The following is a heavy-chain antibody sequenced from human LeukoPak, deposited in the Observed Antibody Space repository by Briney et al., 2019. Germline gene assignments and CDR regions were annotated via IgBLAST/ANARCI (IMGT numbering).Heavy chain of an antibody. CDR3: AKDPTRSGSFLDY. CDR1: GFTFSSYE. D-gene: IGHD3-10*01. J-gene: IGHJ4*02. Sequence: GGSLRLSCAASGFTFSSYEMNWIRQAPGKGLEWISYISNSGSTKYYADSVKGRFSISRDNSKNTLYLQMNSLRAEDTAVYYCAKDPTRSGSFLDYWGQGTLVTVSS. V-gene: IGHV3-48*03. CDR2: ISNSGSTK.